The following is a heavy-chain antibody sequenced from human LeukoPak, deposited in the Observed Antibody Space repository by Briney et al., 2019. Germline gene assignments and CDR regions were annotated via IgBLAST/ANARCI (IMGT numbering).Heavy chain of an antibody. CDR1: GYSFTNYG. CDR2: ISPYNGDT. CDR3: GREFCDDARCYGPDY. V-gene: IGHV1-18*01. J-gene: IGHJ4*02. Sequence: ASVKVSCKAFGYSFTNYGIDWVRQAPGQGLEWMGWISPYNGDTKYTQKFQGRVIMTTDTSTSTAYMELRSLRSDDTAVYYCGREFCDDARCYGPDYWGQGTLVMVSS. D-gene: IGHD2-2*01.